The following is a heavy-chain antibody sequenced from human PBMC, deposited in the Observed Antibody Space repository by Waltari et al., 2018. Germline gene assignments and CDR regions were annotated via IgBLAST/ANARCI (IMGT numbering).Heavy chain of an antibody. CDR2: ISSGGTYI. D-gene: IGHD6-13*01. CDR1: GFTFSSYS. J-gene: IGHJ4*02. CDR3: VRSTSWRYYFDT. V-gene: IGHV3-21*01. Sequence: DVQLVESGGGLVKPGGSLRLSCAASGFTFSSYSMHWVRQAPGKGLEWVASISSGGTYIYYTYSVKGRFTISRGGVTDSLYLQMNSLRVEDTATYFCVRSTSWRYYFDTWGQGTLVAVSS.